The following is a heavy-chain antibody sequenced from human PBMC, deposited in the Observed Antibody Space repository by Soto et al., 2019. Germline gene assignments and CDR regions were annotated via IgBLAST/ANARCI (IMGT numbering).Heavy chain of an antibody. V-gene: IGHV1-18*01. J-gene: IGHJ6*02. CDR1: GYTFTSYG. CDR3: ATDFYDFWSGPDYYNMDV. D-gene: IGHD3-3*01. Sequence: QVQLVQSGAEVKKPGAAVKVSCKASGYTFTSYGINWVRQAPGQGLEWMGWISGYNGSTSYAQKLQDRVTMTTDTFTSTDYMDLRSLRSDDTAVYYCATDFYDFWSGPDYYNMDVWGQGTTVTVSS. CDR2: ISGYNGST.